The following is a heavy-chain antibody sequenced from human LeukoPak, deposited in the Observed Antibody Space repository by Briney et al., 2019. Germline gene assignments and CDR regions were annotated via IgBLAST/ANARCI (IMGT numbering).Heavy chain of an antibody. CDR2: ISYDGRNE. Sequence: PGRSLRLSRAASGFTFSSYGIHWVRQAPGKGLEWVAVISYDGRNEYYADSVKGRFTISRDNSKNTLYLQMNSLRAEDTAVYFCAKELQVAGTFDYWGQGTLVTVSS. J-gene: IGHJ4*02. D-gene: IGHD6-19*01. V-gene: IGHV3-30*18. CDR1: GFTFSSYG. CDR3: AKELQVAGTFDY.